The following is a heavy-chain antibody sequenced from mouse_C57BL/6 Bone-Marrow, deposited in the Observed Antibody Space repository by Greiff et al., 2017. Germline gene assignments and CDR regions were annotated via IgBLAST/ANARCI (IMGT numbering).Heavy chain of an antibody. J-gene: IGHJ3*01. CDR2: LHPSDSDT. CDR3: AITPNNLRPWFAY. CDR1: GYTFTSYW. Sequence: QVQLQQPGAELVKPGASVKVSCTASGYTFTSYWLHWVQQRPGQGLEWIGRLHPSDSDTNYNQKFKGKDTLTVDKSSSTAYVQLSSRTSEDSAVYDYAITPNNLRPWFAYWGQGTLVTVSA. V-gene: IGHV1-74*01. D-gene: IGHD1-1*01.